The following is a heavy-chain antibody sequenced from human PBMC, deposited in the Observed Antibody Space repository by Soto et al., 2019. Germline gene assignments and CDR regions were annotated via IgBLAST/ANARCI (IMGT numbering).Heavy chain of an antibody. D-gene: IGHD2-8*01. CDR3: ARLVYDPRLNYMYFDF. J-gene: IGHJ4*02. V-gene: IGHV4-4*02. CDR1: GVSISSGNW. Sequence: SETLSLTCAVSGVSISSGNWWTWVRQTPQRGLEYIGEIFHDGTANYYPSFERRVAISVDTSKNQFSLKLTSVTAADTAIYFCARLVYDPRLNYMYFDFWGKGALVTVSS. CDR2: IFHDGTA.